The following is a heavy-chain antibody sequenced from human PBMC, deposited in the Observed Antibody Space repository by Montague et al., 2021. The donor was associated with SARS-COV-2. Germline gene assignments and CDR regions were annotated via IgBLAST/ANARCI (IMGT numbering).Heavy chain of an antibody. CDR3: ARSGSGYASNYFYVMDV. J-gene: IGHJ6*02. CDR2: ISYDGSKK. Sequence: SLRLSCAASRLTFNTYTMHWVRQAPGKGLQWVAVISYDGSKKYYIDSVKGRFTISRDNSRNTLSLQMNSLRNEDSAVYYCARSGSGYASNYFYVMDVWGQGTMVTVSS. V-gene: IGHV3-30*04. CDR1: RLTFNTYT. D-gene: IGHD3-22*01.